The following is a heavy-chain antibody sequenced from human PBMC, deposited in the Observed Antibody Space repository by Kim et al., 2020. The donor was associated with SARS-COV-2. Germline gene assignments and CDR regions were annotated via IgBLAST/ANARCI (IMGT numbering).Heavy chain of an antibody. D-gene: IGHD4-17*01. Sequence: RFTISRDNAKNSLYLNMNSLRAEDTAVYYCARESKGATVTSYYYYYGMDVWGQGTTVTVSS. V-gene: IGHV3-11*06. CDR3: ARESKGATVTSYYYYYGMDV. J-gene: IGHJ6*02.